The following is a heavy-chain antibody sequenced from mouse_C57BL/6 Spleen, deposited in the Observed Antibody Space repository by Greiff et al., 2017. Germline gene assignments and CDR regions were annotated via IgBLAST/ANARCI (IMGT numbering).Heavy chain of an antibody. Sequence: DVKLVASGGGLVQPGGSLKLSCAASGFTFSDYGMHWVSQAPEQGLEWVAYSSSGSSNIYYADTVKGRFTISRDNAMNTLFLQMTSLRSEDTAMYYFAMAHYCSSFYYAMDYWGQGTSVTVSS. CDR3: AMAHYCSSFYYAMDY. D-gene: IGHD1-1*01. J-gene: IGHJ4*01. V-gene: IGHV5-17*01. CDR2: SSSGSSNI. CDR1: GFTFSDYG.